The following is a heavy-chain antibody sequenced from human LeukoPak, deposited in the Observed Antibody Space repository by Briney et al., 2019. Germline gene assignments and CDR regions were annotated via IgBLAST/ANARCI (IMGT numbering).Heavy chain of an antibody. Sequence: SSETLPLTCTVSGGSISSYYWSWIRQPAGKGLEWIGRIYTSGSTNYNPSLKSRVTMSVDTSKNQFSLKLSSVTAADTAVYYCAREPRGGTMVRGVIGQFDPWGQGTLVTVPS. D-gene: IGHD3-10*01. CDR3: AREPRGGTMVRGVIGQFDP. V-gene: IGHV4-4*07. CDR1: GGSISSYY. CDR2: IYTSGST. J-gene: IGHJ5*02.